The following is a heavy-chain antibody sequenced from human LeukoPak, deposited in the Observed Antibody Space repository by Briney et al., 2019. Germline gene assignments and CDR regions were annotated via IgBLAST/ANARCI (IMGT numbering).Heavy chain of an antibody. J-gene: IGHJ6*02. Sequence: PGGSLRLSCAASGFTFSSYGMHWVRQAPGKGLEWVAVISYDGSNKYYADSVKGRFTISRDNSKNTLYLQMNSLRAEDTAVYYCAREWVTTGYYYGMDVWGQGTTVTVSS. V-gene: IGHV3-30*03. D-gene: IGHD1-1*01. CDR1: GFTFSSYG. CDR2: ISYDGSNK. CDR3: AREWVTTGYYYGMDV.